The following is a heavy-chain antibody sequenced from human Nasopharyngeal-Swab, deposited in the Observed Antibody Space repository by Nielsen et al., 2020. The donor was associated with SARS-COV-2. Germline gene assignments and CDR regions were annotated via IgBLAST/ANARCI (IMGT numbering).Heavy chain of an antibody. V-gene: IGHV4-31*02. CDR1: GFTFSSYAMH. CDR3: ARDCNLGVRGVSYSYGMDV. CDR2: IYYSGST. J-gene: IGHJ6*02. Sequence: LRLSCAASGFTFSSYAMHWVRQHPGKGLEWIGYIYYSGSTYYNPSLKSRVTISVDTSKNQFSLKLSSVTAADTAVYYCARDCNLGVRGVSYSYGMDVWGQGTTVTVSS. D-gene: IGHD3-10*01.